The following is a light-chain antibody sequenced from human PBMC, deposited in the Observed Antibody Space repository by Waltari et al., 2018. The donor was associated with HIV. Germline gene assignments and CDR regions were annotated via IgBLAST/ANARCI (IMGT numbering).Light chain of an antibody. CDR2: EVS. V-gene: IGLV2-8*01. Sequence: SALTQPPSASGSPGQSVTSSSSGTSSDVRAYDNVSWYQQHPGKAPKLMIYEVSKRPSGVPDRFSGSKSGNTASLTVSGLQAEDEADYYCSSHAGSNNYVFGTGTKVTVL. CDR3: SSHAGSNNYV. CDR1: SSDVRAYDN. J-gene: IGLJ1*01.